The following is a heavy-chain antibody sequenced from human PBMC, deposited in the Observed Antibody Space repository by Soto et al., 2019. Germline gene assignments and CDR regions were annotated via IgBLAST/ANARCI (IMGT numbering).Heavy chain of an antibody. CDR3: ARTLAGGWFDP. J-gene: IGHJ5*02. CDR1: GGSTSSYW. CDR2: IYYSGST. V-gene: IGHV4-59*01. D-gene: IGHD3-10*01. Sequence: SETLSLTCTVSGGSTSSYWWSWLRQPPGKGLEWIGYIYYSGSTKYNPSLKSRLTISIDASKNQVSLKLSSVTAADTAVYYCARTLAGGWFDPWGQGTLVTVSS.